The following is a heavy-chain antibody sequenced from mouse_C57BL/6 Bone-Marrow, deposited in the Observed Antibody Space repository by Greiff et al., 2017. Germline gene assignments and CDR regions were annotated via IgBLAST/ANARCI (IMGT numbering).Heavy chain of an antibody. D-gene: IGHD4-1*01. J-gene: IGHJ2*01. CDR2: IRNKANNHAT. CDR1: GFTFSDAW. Sequence: EVHLVESGGGLVQPGGSMKLSCAASGFTFSDAWMDWVRQSPEKGLEWVAEIRNKANNHATYYAESVKGRFTISRDDSKSSVYLQMNSLRAEDTGIYYCTRPLTGTQGVYFDYWGQGTTLTVSS. CDR3: TRPLTGTQGVYFDY. V-gene: IGHV6-6*01.